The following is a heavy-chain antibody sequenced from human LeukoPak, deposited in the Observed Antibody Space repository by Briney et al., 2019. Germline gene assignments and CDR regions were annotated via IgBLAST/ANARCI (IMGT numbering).Heavy chain of an antibody. V-gene: IGHV1-69*02. CDR1: GGTFSSYT. CDR3: ARGPFYYYYYMDV. CDR2: IIPILGIA. Sequence: ASVKVSCKASGGTFSSYTITWVRQAPGQGLEWMGRIIPILGIANYAQKFQGRVTITADKSTSTAYMELSSLRSEDTAVYYCARGPFYYYYYMDVWGKGTTVTVSS. J-gene: IGHJ6*03.